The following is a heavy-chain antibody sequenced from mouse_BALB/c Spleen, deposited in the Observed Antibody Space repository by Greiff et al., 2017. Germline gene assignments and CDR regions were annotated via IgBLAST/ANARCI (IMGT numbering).Heavy chain of an antibody. Sequence: EVLLVESGGGLVKPGGSLKLSCAASGFTFSSYTMSWVRQTPEKRLEWVATISSGGSYTYYPDSVKGRFTISRDNAKNTLYLQMSSLKSEDTAMYYCTREGTTTTNCAYWGKGTLVTVSA. V-gene: IGHV5-6-4*01. J-gene: IGHJ3*01. D-gene: IGHD4-1*01. CDR3: TREGTTTTNCAY. CDR1: GFTFSSYT. CDR2: ISSGGSYT.